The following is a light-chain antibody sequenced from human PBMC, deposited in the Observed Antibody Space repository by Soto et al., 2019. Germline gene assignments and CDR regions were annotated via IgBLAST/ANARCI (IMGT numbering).Light chain of an antibody. J-gene: IGLJ1*01. V-gene: IGLV2-18*02. CDR3: SSFTSSSTYV. Sequence: QSVLTQPPSVSGSPGQSVTISCTGTSSDVGSYNRVSWYQQPPGTAPKLMIYEDSNRPSGVPDRFSGSKSGNTASLTISGLQAEDEADYYCSSFTSSSTYVFGTGTKVTVL. CDR2: EDS. CDR1: SSDVGSYNR.